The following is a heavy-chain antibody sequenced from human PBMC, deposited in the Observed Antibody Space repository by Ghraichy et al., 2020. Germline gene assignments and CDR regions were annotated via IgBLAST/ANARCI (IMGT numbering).Heavy chain of an antibody. CDR2: ISYSGKS. J-gene: IGHJ4*02. CDR1: GDSISSTTYY. D-gene: IGHD1-26*01. V-gene: IGHV4-39*01. CDR3: WGIVSATKRDY. Sequence: SETLSLTCTVSGDSISSTTYYRGWIRQPPGKGLEWIGSISYSGKSYYNPSLKSRVTLSVDASKDQFSLKLSSVTATDTAVYYCWGIVSATKRDYWGQGILVTVSS.